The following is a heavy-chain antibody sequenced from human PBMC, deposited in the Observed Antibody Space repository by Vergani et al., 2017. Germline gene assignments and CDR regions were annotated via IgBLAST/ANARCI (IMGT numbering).Heavy chain of an antibody. CDR1: GFTFSSYG. CDR3: ARDLKGYCSGGSCHPFDY. V-gene: IGHV3-30*03. D-gene: IGHD2-15*01. CDR2: ISYDGSNK. Sequence: QVHLVESGGGVVQPGRSLRLSCAASGFTFSSYGMHWVRQAPGKGLEWVAVISYDGSNKYYADSVKGRFTISRDNSKNTLYLQMNSLRAEDTAVYYCARDLKGYCSGGSCHPFDYWGQGTLVTVSS. J-gene: IGHJ4*02.